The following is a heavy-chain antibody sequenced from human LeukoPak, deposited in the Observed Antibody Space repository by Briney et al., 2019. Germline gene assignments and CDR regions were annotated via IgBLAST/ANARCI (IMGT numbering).Heavy chain of an antibody. J-gene: IGHJ5*02. D-gene: IGHD3-10*01. CDR2: INPSGGST. CDR1: GYTFTSYY. V-gene: IGHV1-46*01. Sequence: GASVKVSCKASGYTFTSYYMHWVRQAPGQGREWMGIINPSGGSTSYAQKFQGRVTMTRDTSTSTVYMELSSLRSEDTAVYYCANSGFRGDNWFDPWGQGTLVTVSS. CDR3: ANSGFRGDNWFDP.